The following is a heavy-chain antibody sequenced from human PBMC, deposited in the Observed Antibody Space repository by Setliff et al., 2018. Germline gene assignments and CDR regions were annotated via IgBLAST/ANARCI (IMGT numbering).Heavy chain of an antibody. Sequence: PGGSLRLSCAASGLTFSHAWMTWVRQAPGKGLEWVAVIWDDGVKKYHADSVKGRFTISRDNAKNSLYLQMSSLRAEDTAVYYCARDRAYSSFDYWGQGTLVTVSS. D-gene: IGHD2-21*01. J-gene: IGHJ4*02. V-gene: IGHV3-33*08. CDR1: GLTFSHAW. CDR2: IWDDGVKK. CDR3: ARDRAYSSFDY.